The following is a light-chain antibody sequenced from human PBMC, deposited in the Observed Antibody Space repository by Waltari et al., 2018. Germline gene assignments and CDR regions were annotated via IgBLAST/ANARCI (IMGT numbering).Light chain of an antibody. V-gene: IGKV1-5*03. CDR1: HSISSW. CDR2: KAS. Sequence: DIQMTQSPSTLSASVGDRVTITCRASHSISSWLAWYQQKPGKAPKLLIYKASSLESGVPSRVSGSGSGTEFTLTISSLQPDDFATYYCQQYNSYPFTFGPGTKVDIK. CDR3: QQYNSYPFT. J-gene: IGKJ3*01.